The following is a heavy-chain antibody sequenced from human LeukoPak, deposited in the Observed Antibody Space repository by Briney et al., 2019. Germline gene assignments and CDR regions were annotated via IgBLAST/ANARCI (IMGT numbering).Heavy chain of an antibody. J-gene: IGHJ4*02. CDR3: AKDHRDGYNIPLYY. V-gene: IGHV3-30*02. CDR1: GFTFSSYG. Sequence: GGSLRLSCAASGFTFSSYGMHWVRQAPGKGLEWVAFIRYDGSNIYYADSVKGRFTISRDNSKNTLYLQMNSLRAEDTAVYYCAKDHRDGYNIPLYYWGQGTLVTVSS. D-gene: IGHD5-24*01. CDR2: IRYDGSNI.